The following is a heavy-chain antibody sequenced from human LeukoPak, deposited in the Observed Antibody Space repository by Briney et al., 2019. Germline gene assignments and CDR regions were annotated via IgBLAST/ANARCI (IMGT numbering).Heavy chain of an antibody. CDR1: GFTFSSYD. J-gene: IGHJ3*02. V-gene: IGHV3-13*04. D-gene: IGHD4-17*01. Sequence: PGGSLRLSCAASGFTFSSYDMHWVRQATGKGLEWVSAIGTAGDTYYPGSVKGRFTISRENAKNSLYLQMNSLRAGDTAVYYCARSLRDHDAFDIWGQETMVTASS. CDR2: IGTAGDT. CDR3: ARSLRDHDAFDI.